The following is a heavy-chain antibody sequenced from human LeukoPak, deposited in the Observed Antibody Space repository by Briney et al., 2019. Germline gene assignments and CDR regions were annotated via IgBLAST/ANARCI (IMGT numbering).Heavy chain of an antibody. J-gene: IGHJ4*02. V-gene: IGHV3-30*18. CDR1: GFTFSSYG. CDR2: ISYDGSNK. CDR3: AKSPPGNYNGSGSYYNEGIDY. D-gene: IGHD3-10*01. Sequence: GRSLRLSCAASGFTFSSYGMHWVRQAPGKGLEWVAVISYDGSNKYYADSVKARFTISRDNSKNTLYLQMNSLRAEDTAVYYCAKSPPGNYNGSGSYYNEGIDYWGQGTLVTVSS.